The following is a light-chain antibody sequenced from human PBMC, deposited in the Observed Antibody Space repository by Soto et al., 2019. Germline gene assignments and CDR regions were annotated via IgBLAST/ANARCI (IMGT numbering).Light chain of an antibody. V-gene: IGLV1-40*01. CDR1: SSNIGAGYD. CDR3: QSYDSSLSGYVV. Sequence: QSVLTQPPSVSGAPGQRVTISCTGSSSNIGAGYDVHWYQQLPGTAPKLLIYGNSNRPSGVPDRFSGSKSGTSASLAITGLQAEDEAYYYCQSYDSSLSGYVVFGGGTQLPVL. CDR2: GNS. J-gene: IGLJ2*01.